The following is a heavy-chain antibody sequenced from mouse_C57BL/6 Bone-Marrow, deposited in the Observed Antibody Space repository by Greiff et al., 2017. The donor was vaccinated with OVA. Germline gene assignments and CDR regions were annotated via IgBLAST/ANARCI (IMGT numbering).Heavy chain of an antibody. CDR2: IDPSDSYT. V-gene: IGHV1-69*01. CDR3: ARNDYDGYYYAMDY. CDR1: GYTFTSYW. J-gene: IGHJ4*01. Sequence: VQLQQSGAELARPGASVKLSCKASGYTFTSYWMHWVKQRPGQGLEWIGEIDPSDSYTNYNQKFKGKSTLTVDKSSSTAYMQLSSLTSEDSAVYYCARNDYDGYYYAMDYWGQGTSVTVS. D-gene: IGHD2-4*01.